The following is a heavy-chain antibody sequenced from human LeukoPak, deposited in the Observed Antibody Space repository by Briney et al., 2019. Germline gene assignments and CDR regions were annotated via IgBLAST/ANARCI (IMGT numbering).Heavy chain of an antibody. Sequence: ASVKVSCKAFRGSFSSEAISWVRQAPGQGLEWMGGIIPIFGTANYAQKFQGRVTITTDESTSTAYMEVSSLRSEDTAVYYCGRKAGDCGSDSCYSIDYWGQGTLVTVSS. V-gene: IGHV1-69*05. J-gene: IGHJ4*02. CDR2: IIPIFGTA. CDR3: GRKAGDCGSDSCYSIDY. CDR1: RGSFSSEA. D-gene: IGHD2-15*01.